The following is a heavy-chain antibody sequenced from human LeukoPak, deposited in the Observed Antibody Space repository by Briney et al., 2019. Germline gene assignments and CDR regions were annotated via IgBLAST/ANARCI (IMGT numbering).Heavy chain of an antibody. Sequence: GGSLRLSCAASGFTFSSYGMHWVRQAPGKGLEWVAFIRYDGSNKYYADFVKGRFTISRDNSKNTLYLQMNSLRAEDTAVYYCAKDLANVNYYDSSGYYKFDYWGQGTLVTVSS. CDR2: IRYDGSNK. J-gene: IGHJ4*02. D-gene: IGHD3-22*01. CDR1: GFTFSSYG. V-gene: IGHV3-30*02. CDR3: AKDLANVNYYDSSGYYKFDY.